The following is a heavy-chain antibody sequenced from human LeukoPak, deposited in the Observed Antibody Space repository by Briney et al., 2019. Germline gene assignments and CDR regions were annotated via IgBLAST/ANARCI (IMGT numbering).Heavy chain of an antibody. CDR3: ARANDQLYYFDF. CDR2: ISAYNGNT. CDR1: GYTFTSYG. V-gene: IGHV1-18*01. Sequence: GASVKVSCKVSGYTFTSYGISWVRQAPGQGLEWMGWISAYNGNTNSAQNLRGRVTMTADTSTSTAYMELRCLRSDDTAVYYCARANDQLYYFDFWGQGTLVTVSS. J-gene: IGHJ4*02. D-gene: IGHD3-16*01.